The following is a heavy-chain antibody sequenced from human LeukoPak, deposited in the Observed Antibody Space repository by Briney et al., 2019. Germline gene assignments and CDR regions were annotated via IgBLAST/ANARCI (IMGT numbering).Heavy chain of an antibody. V-gene: IGHV1-69*10. J-gene: IGHJ4*02. CDR2: IIPIFGIA. CDR1: GGTFSSYA. D-gene: IGHD2-2*02. CDR3: ARDGDVVVPAAIEGGYFDY. Sequence: GASVTVSCKASGGTFSSYAISWVRQAPGQGREGMGWIIPIFGIANYAQKFQGRVTITANKSTSTAYMELSSLRSEATAVYYCARDGDVVVPAAIEGGYFDYWGQGTLVTVSS.